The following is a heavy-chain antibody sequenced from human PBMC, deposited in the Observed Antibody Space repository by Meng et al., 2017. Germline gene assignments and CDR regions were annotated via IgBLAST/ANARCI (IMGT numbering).Heavy chain of an antibody. V-gene: IGHV1-46*01. J-gene: IGHJ4*02. D-gene: IGHD3-22*01. CDR3: ASEGESGGSGYYYFEY. Sequence: ASVKVSCKASGYTFTSYYMHWVRQAPGQGLEWMGIINPSGGSTTYEQKFQGRVTMTRDTSTSTVDMELSSLRSEDTAVYYCASEGESGGSGYYYFEYWGQGTLVTVSS. CDR2: INPSGGST. CDR1: GYTFTSYY.